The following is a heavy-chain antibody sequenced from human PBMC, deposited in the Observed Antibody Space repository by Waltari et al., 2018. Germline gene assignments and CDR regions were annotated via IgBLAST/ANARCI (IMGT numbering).Heavy chain of an antibody. D-gene: IGHD5-12*01. CDR3: ARTWLENTFDV. J-gene: IGHJ3*01. CDR1: GFPFGAYS. CDR2: GGTENVL. V-gene: IGHV3-48*04. Sequence: EMQLVESGGGLVQPGGSLRLSCAASGFPFGAYSMSWGRQTPGKGLEWLLFGGTENVLYYADAVKGRFTISRDNARNKVYLQMNSLRVEDSGRFYCARTWLENTFDVWGHGTMVTVSS.